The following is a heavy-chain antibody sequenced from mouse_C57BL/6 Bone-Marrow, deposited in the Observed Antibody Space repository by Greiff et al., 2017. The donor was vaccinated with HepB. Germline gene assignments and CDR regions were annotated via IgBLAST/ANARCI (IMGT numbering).Heavy chain of an antibody. J-gene: IGHJ2*01. CDR2: ISDGGSYT. D-gene: IGHD2-1*01. V-gene: IGHV5-4*01. Sequence: EVQRVESGGGLVKPGGSLKLSCAASGFTFSSYAMSWVRQTPEKRLEWVATISDGGSYTYYPDNVKGRFTISRDNAKNNLYLQMSHLKSEDTAMYYCARIYYGNYDFDYWGQGTTLTVSS. CDR1: GFTFSSYA. CDR3: ARIYYGNYDFDY.